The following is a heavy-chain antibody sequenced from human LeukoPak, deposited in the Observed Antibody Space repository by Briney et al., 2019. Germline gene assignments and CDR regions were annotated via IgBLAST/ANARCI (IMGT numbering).Heavy chain of an antibody. CDR3: AKDQLWLNDAFDF. CDR2: ISSSSRYT. J-gene: IGHJ3*01. Sequence: GGSLRLSCAASGFSLRDYSMDWVRQAPGKGLEWVSSISSSSRYTFYVDSVKGRFTISRDNAKNSLYLQMNSLRVEDTAVYYCAKDQLWLNDAFDFWGQGTMVTVSS. V-gene: IGHV3-21*01. D-gene: IGHD3-10*01. CDR1: GFSLRDYS.